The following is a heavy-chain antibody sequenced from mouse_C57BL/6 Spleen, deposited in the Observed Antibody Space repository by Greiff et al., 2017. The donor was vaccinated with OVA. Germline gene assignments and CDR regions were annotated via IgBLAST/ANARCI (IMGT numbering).Heavy chain of an antibody. J-gene: IGHJ3*01. CDR2: INPNNGGT. CDR3: AREGIYDGYYVAWFAY. D-gene: IGHD2-3*01. V-gene: IGHV1-26*01. CDR1: GYTFTDYY. Sequence: EVQLQQSGPELVKPGASVKISCKASGYTFTDYYMNWVKQSHGKSLEWIGDINPNNGGTSYNQKFKGKATLTVDKSSSTAYMELRSLTSEDSAVYYCAREGIYDGYYVAWFAYWGQGTLVTVSA.